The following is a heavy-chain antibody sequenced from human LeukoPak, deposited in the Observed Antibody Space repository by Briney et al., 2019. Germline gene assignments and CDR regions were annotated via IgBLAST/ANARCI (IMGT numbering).Heavy chain of an antibody. CDR1: GYTFTSYW. CDR2: FYPGDSDT. CDR3: ARQRDGYSDY. Sequence: GESLKISCKGSGYTFTSYWIGWVRQMPGKGLEGMGIFYPGDSDTRYSPSFQGQVTISADKSISTAYLQWRSLKASDTAMYYCARQRDGYSDYWGQGTLVTVSS. J-gene: IGHJ4*02. D-gene: IGHD5-24*01. V-gene: IGHV5-51*01.